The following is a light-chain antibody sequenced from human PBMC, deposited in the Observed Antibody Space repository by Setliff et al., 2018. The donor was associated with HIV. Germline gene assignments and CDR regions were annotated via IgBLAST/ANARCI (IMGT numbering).Light chain of an antibody. CDR1: SSDVGSYNR. V-gene: IGLV2-18*02. CDR3: WSYAGSSTWV. CDR2: EVS. J-gene: IGLJ3*02. Sequence: QSALTQPPSVSGSPGQSVTISCTGTSSDVGSYNRVSWYQQPPGTAPKLMIYEVSNRPSGVPDRFSGSKSGNTASLTISGLQAEDEADYYCWSYAGSSTWVFGGGTKVTVL.